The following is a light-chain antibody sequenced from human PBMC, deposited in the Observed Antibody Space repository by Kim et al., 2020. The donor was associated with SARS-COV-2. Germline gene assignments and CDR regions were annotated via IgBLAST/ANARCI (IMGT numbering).Light chain of an antibody. V-gene: IGLV6-57*03. CDR2: EDN. CDR1: SGSIASNY. CDR3: QSYHSSIVV. Sequence: SPGKTVTISCTRSSGSIASNYVQWYQQRPGSAPTIVVYEDNQRPSGVPDRFSGSIDRSSNSAPLTISGLKTEDEADYYCQSYHSSIVVFGGGTQLTVL. J-gene: IGLJ2*01.